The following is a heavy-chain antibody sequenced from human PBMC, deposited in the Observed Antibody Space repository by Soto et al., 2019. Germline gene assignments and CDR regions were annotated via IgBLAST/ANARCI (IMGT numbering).Heavy chain of an antibody. CDR1: GGSFSGYY. V-gene: IGHV4-34*01. Sequence: QVQLQQWGAGLLKPSETLSLTCAVYGGSFSGYYWSWIRQPPGKGLEWIGEINHSGSTNYNPSLKSRVTISVDTSKNQFSLKLSSVTAADTAVYYCARGTHNWNVLINWFDPWGQGTLVTVSS. CDR2: INHSGST. J-gene: IGHJ5*02. D-gene: IGHD1-1*01. CDR3: ARGTHNWNVLINWFDP.